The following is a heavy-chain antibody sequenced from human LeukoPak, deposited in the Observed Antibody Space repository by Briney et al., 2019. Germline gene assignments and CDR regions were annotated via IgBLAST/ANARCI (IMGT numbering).Heavy chain of an antibody. V-gene: IGHV1-46*03. CDR3: AREYSSSWKPYGMDV. J-gene: IGHJ6*02. Sequence: ASVKVSCKASGYTCTSYYMHWVRQAPGQGLEWMGIINPSGGSTSYAQKFQGRVTMTRDTSTSTVYMELSSLRSEDTAVYYCAREYSSSWKPYGMDVWGQGTTVTVSS. CDR1: GYTCTSYY. CDR2: INPSGGST. D-gene: IGHD6-13*01.